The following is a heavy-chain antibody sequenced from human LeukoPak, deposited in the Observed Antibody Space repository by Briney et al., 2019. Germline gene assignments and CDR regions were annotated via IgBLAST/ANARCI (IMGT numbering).Heavy chain of an antibody. CDR2: ISGSGGST. J-gene: IGHJ4*02. CDR1: GFTFSSYA. V-gene: IGHV3-23*01. D-gene: IGHD3-22*01. CDR3: AKRADSSSIPEDY. Sequence: GGSLRLSCAASGFTFSSYAMSWVRQAPGKGLEWVSSISGSGGSTSYTDSVKGRFTISRDNSKNTLFLQMNSLRADDTAVYYCAKRADSSSIPEDYWGQGTLVTVSS.